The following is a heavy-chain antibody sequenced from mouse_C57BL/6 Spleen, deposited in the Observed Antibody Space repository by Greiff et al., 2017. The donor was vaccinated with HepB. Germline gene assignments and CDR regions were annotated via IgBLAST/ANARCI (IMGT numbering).Heavy chain of an antibody. J-gene: IGHJ3*01. V-gene: IGHV5-4*01. CDR1: GFTFSSYA. CDR3: AREGGNWYVGAWFAF. D-gene: IGHD2-14*01. Sequence: EVMLVESGGGLVKPGGSLKLSCAASGFTFSSYAMSWVRQTPEKRLEWVATISDGGSYTYYPDNVKGRFTISRDNAKNNLYLQMSHLKSEDTAMYYCAREGGNWYVGAWFAFWGQGTLFTVSA. CDR2: ISDGGSYT.